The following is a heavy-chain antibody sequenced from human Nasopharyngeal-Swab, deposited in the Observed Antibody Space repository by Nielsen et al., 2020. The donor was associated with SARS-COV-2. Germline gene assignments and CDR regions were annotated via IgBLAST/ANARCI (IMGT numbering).Heavy chain of an antibody. D-gene: IGHD5-18*01. CDR3: ARGGYSYGLESFDY. Sequence: GGSLRLSCAASGFTFSSYWMSWVRQAPGKGLEWVANIKQDGSEKYYVDSVKGRFTISRDNAKNSLYLQMNSLRAEDTAVYYCARGGYSYGLESFDYWGQGTLVTVSS. J-gene: IGHJ4*02. V-gene: IGHV3-7*04. CDR1: GFTFSSYW. CDR2: IKQDGSEK.